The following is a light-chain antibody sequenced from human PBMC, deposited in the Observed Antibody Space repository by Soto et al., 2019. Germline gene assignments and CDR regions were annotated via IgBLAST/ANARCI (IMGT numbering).Light chain of an antibody. CDR2: DAS. Sequence: DIQMTQSPSSLSASVGDRVTITCQASQDISNYLNWYQQKPGKAPKLLIYDASNLETEVPSRFSGSGSGTDFTFTISSLQPEAIATYYCQQYDNLPLTFGGGTKV. J-gene: IGKJ4*01. CDR3: QQYDNLPLT. CDR1: QDISNY. V-gene: IGKV1-33*01.